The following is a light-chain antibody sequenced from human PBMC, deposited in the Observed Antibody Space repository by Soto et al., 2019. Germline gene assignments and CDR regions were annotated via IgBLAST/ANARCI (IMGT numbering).Light chain of an antibody. CDR2: END. Sequence: SVVRPPPPVSTAPGQKVPHSRPGSSSPTGNNYVSWYQQLPGTAPKLLIYENDKRPSGIPDRFSGSKSGTSATLDITGLQTGDEADYYCATWDSSLSTGVFGTGTKVTVL. CDR1: SSPTGNNY. V-gene: IGLV1-51*02. CDR3: ATWDSSLSTGV. J-gene: IGLJ1*01.